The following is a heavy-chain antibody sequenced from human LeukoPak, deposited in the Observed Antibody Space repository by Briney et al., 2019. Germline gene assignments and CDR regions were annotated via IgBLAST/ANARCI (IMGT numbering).Heavy chain of an antibody. CDR2: IFPSGGST. V-gene: IGHV1-46*01. D-gene: IGHD6-19*01. Sequence: ASVKVSCKTSGYTFINYNIHWVRQAPGQGLEWMGIIFPSGGSTIYAQKFRGRVTMTRDTSTSTVYMELSSLRPEDTAVYYCARDIRSGWYYFDYWGQGTLVTVSS. CDR1: GYTFINYN. J-gene: IGHJ4*02. CDR3: ARDIRSGWYYFDY.